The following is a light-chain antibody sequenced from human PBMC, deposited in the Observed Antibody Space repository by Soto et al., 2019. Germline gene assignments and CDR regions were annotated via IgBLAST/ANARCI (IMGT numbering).Light chain of an antibody. CDR3: QQYHNSLWT. CDR1: QSVSSSY. V-gene: IGKV3-20*01. J-gene: IGKJ1*01. Sequence: EIVLTQSPATLPLSPAERGTLSCSASQSVSSSYLAWYQQKPGQAPRLLIYGASNRATGIPDRFSGSGSGTDFTLTISRLEPEDFAVYYCQQYHNSLWTFGQGTKVDI. CDR2: GAS.